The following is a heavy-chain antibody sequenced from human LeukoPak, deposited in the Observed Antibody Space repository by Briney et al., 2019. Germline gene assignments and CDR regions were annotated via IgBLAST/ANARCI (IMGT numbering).Heavy chain of an antibody. J-gene: IGHJ5*02. CDR1: GYTFTGYY. V-gene: IGHV1-2*04. CDR3: ARVDLSWSDSSGYYRDWFDP. D-gene: IGHD3-22*01. CDR2: INPNSGGT. Sequence: GASVKVSCKASGYTFTGYYMHWVRQAPGQGLEWMGWINPNSGGTNYAQKFQGWVTMTRDTSISTAYMELSRLRSDDTAVYYCARVDLSWSDSSGYYRDWFDPWGQGTLVTVSS.